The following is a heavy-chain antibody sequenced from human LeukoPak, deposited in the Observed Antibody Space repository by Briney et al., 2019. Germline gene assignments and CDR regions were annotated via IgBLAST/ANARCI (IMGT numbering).Heavy chain of an antibody. V-gene: IGHV4-38-2*01. CDR1: GYFVSSGYY. D-gene: IGHD4-11*01. Sequence: PSETLSLTCGVSGYFVSSGYYWGWIRQPPGKGLEWIGNIYNTGSTYYNPSLKSRVTISVDTSNNQFSLKLSSVTSADTAVYYCASRTTVTNALSFDYWGQRSLVIVSS. J-gene: IGHJ4*02. CDR3: ASRTTVTNALSFDY. CDR2: IYNTGST.